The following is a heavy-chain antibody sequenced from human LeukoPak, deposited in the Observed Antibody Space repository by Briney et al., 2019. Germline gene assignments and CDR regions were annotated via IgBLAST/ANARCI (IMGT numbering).Heavy chain of an antibody. D-gene: IGHD4-23*01. V-gene: IGHV4-39*01. CDR2: LDSSGST. CDR1: GGSISSRSDY. J-gene: IGHJ6*03. CDR3: SRSHDYGGLYFYYYMDV. Sequence: PSETLSLICTVSGGSISSRSDYWRWIRQTPGKGLEWIGNLDSSGSTYYNPSLKSRVTISVGTSKNQFSLNLRSVTAADTAIYFCSRSHDYGGLYFYYYMDVWGKGTTVTVSS.